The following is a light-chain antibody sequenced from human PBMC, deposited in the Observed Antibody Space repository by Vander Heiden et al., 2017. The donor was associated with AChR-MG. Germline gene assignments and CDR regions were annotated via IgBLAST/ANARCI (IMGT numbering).Light chain of an antibody. V-gene: IGKV1-39*01. CDR2: AAS. Sequence: DIQLTQSPSSLSASVGDRVTSTCRASQSISSYLKWDQQKPGKAPKLLIYAASSLQSGGQSRFSGSGSGRDFTITISSLQPEEFATYYCKQSDRTPWTFGQGTKVEIK. CDR3: KQSDRTPWT. J-gene: IGKJ1*01. CDR1: QSISSY.